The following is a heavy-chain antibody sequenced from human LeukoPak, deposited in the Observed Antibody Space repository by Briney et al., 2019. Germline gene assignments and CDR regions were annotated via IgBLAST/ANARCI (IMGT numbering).Heavy chain of an antibody. V-gene: IGHV3-30*02. CDR1: GFTFSNFG. D-gene: IGHD5-12*01. Sequence: GGSLRLSCAASGFTFSNFGMHWVRQAPGKGLEWVAFIRSDGTAKMYVESVKGRFTISRDSSKNTLYLQMNSLRAEDTAVYYCAKDPHRGNDFTWSDPWGQGTLVTVSS. CDR3: AKDPHRGNDFTWSDP. CDR2: IRSDGTAK. J-gene: IGHJ5*02.